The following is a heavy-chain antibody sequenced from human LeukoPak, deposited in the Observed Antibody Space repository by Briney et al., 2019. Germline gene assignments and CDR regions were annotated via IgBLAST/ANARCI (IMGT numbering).Heavy chain of an antibody. CDR3: ARHIAVAGTGYYYYGMDV. J-gene: IGHJ6*02. D-gene: IGHD6-19*01. CDR1: GGTFSSYA. V-gene: IGHV1-69*13. CDR2: IIPIFGTA. Sequence: ASVKVSCKASGGTFSSYAISWVRQAPGQGLEWMGGIIPIFGTANYAQKFQGRVTITADESTSTAYMELSSLRSDDTAVYYCARHIAVAGTGYYYYGMDVWGQGTTVTVSS.